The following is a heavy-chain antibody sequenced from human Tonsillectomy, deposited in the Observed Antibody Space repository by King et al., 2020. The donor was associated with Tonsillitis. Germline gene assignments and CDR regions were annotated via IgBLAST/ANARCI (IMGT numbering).Heavy chain of an antibody. J-gene: IGHJ4*02. CDR3: ARGRCSGGSCYSDY. CDR1: GGSISSYY. D-gene: IGHD2-15*01. CDR2: IYYSGST. Sequence: QLQESGPGLVKPSETLSLTCTVSGGSISSYYWNWIRQPPGKGLEWIGYIYYSGSTNYNPSLKRRVTISVDTSKNQFSLKLSSVTAADTAVYYCARGRCSGGSCYSDYWGQGTLVTVSS. V-gene: IGHV4-59*01.